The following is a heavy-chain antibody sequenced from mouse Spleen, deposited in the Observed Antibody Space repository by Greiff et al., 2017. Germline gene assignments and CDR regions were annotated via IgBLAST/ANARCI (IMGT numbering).Heavy chain of an antibody. Sequence: QVQLQQSGAELARPGASVKLSCKASGYTFTSYGISWVKQSTGQGLEWIGEIYPRSGTTYYNEKFKGQATLTADKSSSTAYMELRSLTSEDSAVYFCARLYGSSQYYFDYWGQGTTLTDSA. CDR1: GYTFTSYG. CDR2: IYPRSGTT. D-gene: IGHD1-1*01. J-gene: IGHJ2*01. CDR3: ARLYGSSQYYFDY. V-gene: IGHV1-81*01.